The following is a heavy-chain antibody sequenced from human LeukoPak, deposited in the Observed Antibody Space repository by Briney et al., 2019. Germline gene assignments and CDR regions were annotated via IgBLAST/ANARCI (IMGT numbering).Heavy chain of an antibody. V-gene: IGHV4-59*01. D-gene: IGHD6-6*01. Sequence: PSETLSLTCTVSGGSISSYYWSWIRQPPGKGLEWIGYIYYSGSTNYNPSLKSRVTISVDTSKSQFSLKLSSVTAADTAVYYCARAKYSSSKYYFDYWGQGTLVTVSS. J-gene: IGHJ4*02. CDR1: GGSISSYY. CDR2: IYYSGST. CDR3: ARAKYSSSKYYFDY.